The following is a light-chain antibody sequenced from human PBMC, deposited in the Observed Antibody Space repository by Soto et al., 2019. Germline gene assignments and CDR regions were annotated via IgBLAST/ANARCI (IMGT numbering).Light chain of an antibody. CDR2: GAS. Sequence: EIVMTQSPATLSVSPVERATLSCRASQSVSSNLAWYQQKPGQPPRLLIYGASTRATGIPARFSGSGSGTEFTLTISSLQSEDFAVYYCQQYNNWPRTFGQGTKVDIK. CDR3: QQYNNWPRT. J-gene: IGKJ1*01. V-gene: IGKV3-15*01. CDR1: QSVSSN.